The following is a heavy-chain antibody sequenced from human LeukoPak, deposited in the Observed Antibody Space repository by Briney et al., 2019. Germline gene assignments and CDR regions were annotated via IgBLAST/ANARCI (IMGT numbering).Heavy chain of an antibody. J-gene: IGHJ4*02. Sequence: SETLSLTCTVSGGSMSSGGYYWSWIRQHPGKGLEWIRYIYYSGSTYYNPSLKSRVTISVDTSKNQFSLKLSSVTAADTAVYYCARRAGGSRYCSSTSCYALFDYWGQGTLVTVSS. CDR3: ARRAGGSRYCSSTSCYALFDY. CDR2: IYYSGST. D-gene: IGHD2-2*01. V-gene: IGHV4-31*03. CDR1: GGSMSSGGYY.